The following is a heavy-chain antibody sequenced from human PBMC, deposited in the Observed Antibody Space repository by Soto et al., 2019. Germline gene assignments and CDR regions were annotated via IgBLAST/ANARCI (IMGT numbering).Heavy chain of an antibody. J-gene: IGHJ1*01. CDR2: IYSGGST. V-gene: IGHV3-53*01. D-gene: IGHD3-22*01. CDR1: GFTVSSNY. Sequence: EVQLVESGGGLIQPGGSLRLSCAASGFTVSSNYMSWVRQAPGKGLEWVSVIYSGGSTYYADSVKGRFTISRDNSKNTRYLQMNSRRAEDTAVYYCARDRVESGYPEYFQHWGQGTLVTVSS. CDR3: ARDRVESGYPEYFQH.